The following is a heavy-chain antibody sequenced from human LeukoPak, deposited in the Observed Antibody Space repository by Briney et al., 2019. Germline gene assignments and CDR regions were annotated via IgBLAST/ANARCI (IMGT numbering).Heavy chain of an antibody. V-gene: IGHV3-30*02. J-gene: IGHJ4*02. CDR2: IRYDGSNK. D-gene: IGHD3-10*01. CDR3: AKDIGSYYDY. Sequence: GGSLRLSCAASGFTFSSYGMHWVRQAPGKGLEWVAFIRYDGSNKYYADSVKGRFTISRDNSKNTLYLEMNSLRAEDTAVYYCAKDIGSYYDYWGQGILVTVSS. CDR1: GFTFSSYG.